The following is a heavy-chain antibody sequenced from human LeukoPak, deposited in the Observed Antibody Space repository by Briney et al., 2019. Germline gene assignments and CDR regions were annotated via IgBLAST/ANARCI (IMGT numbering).Heavy chain of an antibody. CDR3: STTYYYDSSEGY. CDR1: GFTFSNAW. D-gene: IGHD3-22*01. V-gene: IGHV3-15*07. Sequence: GGSLRLSCAASGFTFSNAWMNWVRQAPGKGLEWVGRIKSKTDGGTTDYAAPVKGRFTISRDGSKNTLYLQMNSLKTEDTAVYYCSTTYYYDSSEGYWGQGTLVTVSS. CDR2: IKSKTDGGTT. J-gene: IGHJ4*02.